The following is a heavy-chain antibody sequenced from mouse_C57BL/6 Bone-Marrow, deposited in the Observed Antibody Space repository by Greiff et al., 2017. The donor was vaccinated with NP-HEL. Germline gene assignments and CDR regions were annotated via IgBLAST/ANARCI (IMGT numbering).Heavy chain of an antibody. Sequence: QVQLQQSGAELARPGASVKLSCKASGYTFTSYGISWVKQRTGQGLEWIGEIYPRSGNTYYNEKFKGKATLTADKSSSTAYMELRSLTSEDSAVYFCARREPDWCAYWGQGTLVTVSA. V-gene: IGHV1-81*01. J-gene: IGHJ3*01. CDR3: ARREPDWCAY. CDR2: IYPRSGNT. CDR1: GYTFTSYG.